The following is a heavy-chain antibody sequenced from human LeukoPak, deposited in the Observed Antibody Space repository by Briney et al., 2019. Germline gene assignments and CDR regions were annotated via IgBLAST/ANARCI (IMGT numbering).Heavy chain of an antibody. CDR3: ARDFLQGTRGNTGGSFDY. J-gene: IGHJ4*02. Sequence: SETLSLTYTVSGGSISSSSYYWGWIRQPPGKGLEWIGSIYYSGSTYYNPSLKSRVTISVDTSKNQFSLKLSSVTAADTAVHYCARDFLQGTRGNTGGSFDYWGQGILVTVSS. CDR2: IYYSGST. D-gene: IGHD3-16*01. V-gene: IGHV4-39*07. CDR1: GGSISSSSYY.